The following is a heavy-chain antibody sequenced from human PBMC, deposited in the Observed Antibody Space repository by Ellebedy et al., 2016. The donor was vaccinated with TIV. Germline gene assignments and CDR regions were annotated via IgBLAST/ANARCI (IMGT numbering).Heavy chain of an antibody. V-gene: IGHV3-23*01. D-gene: IGHD2-2*01. J-gene: IGHJ4*02. CDR3: AKGAGYCSSTSCRAIDY. Sequence: GGSLRLXXAASGFTFSIYAMSWVRQAPGKGLEWVSTLSDSGGSTYYADSVKGRFAISRDNSKNTLFLQMNSLRAEDTAVYYCAKGAGYCSSTSCRAIDYWGQGTLVTVSS. CDR2: LSDSGGST. CDR1: GFTFSIYA.